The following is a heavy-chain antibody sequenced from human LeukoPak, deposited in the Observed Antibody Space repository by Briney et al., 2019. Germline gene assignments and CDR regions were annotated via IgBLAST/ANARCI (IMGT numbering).Heavy chain of an antibody. CDR2: IRPDGSEK. Sequence: GGSLRLSCAASGFTFSNYWMTWFRQTPGKGLEWVGNIRPDGSEKYYVDSVKGRFTISRDNAKNSLFLQMSSLRVEDTAIYYCARDYVWGSSESDYWGQGTLVTVSS. J-gene: IGHJ4*02. D-gene: IGHD7-27*01. CDR3: ARDYVWGSSESDY. V-gene: IGHV3-7*01. CDR1: GFTFSNYW.